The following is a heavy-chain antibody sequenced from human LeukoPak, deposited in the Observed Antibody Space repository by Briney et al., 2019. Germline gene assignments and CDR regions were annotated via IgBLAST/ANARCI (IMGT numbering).Heavy chain of an antibody. CDR1: GFTFSSYA. CDR2: ITNGGGTT. Sequence: PGGSLRLSCAASGFTFSSYAMSWVRQAPGKGLEWVSAITNGGGTTYYADSVKGRFTISRDNSKNTLYLQMISLRAGDTAVYYCARDPPHVSWLFDYWGQGTLVTVSS. V-gene: IGHV3-23*01. CDR3: ARDPPHVSWLFDY. D-gene: IGHD3-16*01. J-gene: IGHJ4*02.